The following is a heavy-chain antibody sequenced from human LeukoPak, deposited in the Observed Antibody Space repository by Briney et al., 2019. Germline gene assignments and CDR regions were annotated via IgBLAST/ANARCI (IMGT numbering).Heavy chain of an antibody. CDR3: ARDRGVSSWFDP. Sequence: PSETLSLTCTVSGGSISSGGYYWSWIRQHPGKGLEWIGYIYYSGSTYYNPSLKSRVTISVDTSKNQFSLKLSSVTAADTAVYYCARDRGVSSWFDPWGQGTLVTVSS. V-gene: IGHV4-31*03. CDR1: GGSISSGGYY. D-gene: IGHD3-10*01. CDR2: IYYSGST. J-gene: IGHJ5*02.